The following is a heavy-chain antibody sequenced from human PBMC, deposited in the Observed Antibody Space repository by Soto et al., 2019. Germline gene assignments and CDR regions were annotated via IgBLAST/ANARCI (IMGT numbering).Heavy chain of an antibody. Sequence: ASVKVSCKASGYTFTSYGISWVRQAPGQGLEWMGWISAYNGNTNYAQKLQGRVTMTTDTSTSTAYMELRSLRSGDTAVYYCARVGGYSTNYGMDVWGQGTTVTVSS. J-gene: IGHJ6*02. D-gene: IGHD6-13*01. CDR1: GYTFTSYG. CDR2: ISAYNGNT. V-gene: IGHV1-18*01. CDR3: ARVGGYSTNYGMDV.